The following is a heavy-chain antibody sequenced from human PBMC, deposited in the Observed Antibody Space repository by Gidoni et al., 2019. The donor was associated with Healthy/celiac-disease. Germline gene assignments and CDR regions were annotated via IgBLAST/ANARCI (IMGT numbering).Heavy chain of an antibody. CDR3: AGERGRATTP. J-gene: IGHJ5*02. Sequence: QVQLVQSGDEVKKPGSSVKVSCKASGGTFSSYAISRVRQDPGQGLEWMGGITPIFGTANYAQKFQGRVTISADESTSTAYMELSSLRSEGTAVYYCAGERGRATTPWGQGTLVTVSS. D-gene: IGHD1-1*01. V-gene: IGHV1-69*19. CDR2: ITPIFGTA. CDR1: GGTFSSYA.